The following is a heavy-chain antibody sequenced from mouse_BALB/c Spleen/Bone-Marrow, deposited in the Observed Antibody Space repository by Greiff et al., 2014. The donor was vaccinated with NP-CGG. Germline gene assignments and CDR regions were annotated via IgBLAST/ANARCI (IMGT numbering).Heavy chain of an antibody. CDR3: ARGVRQLGLPF. J-gene: IGHJ3*01. CDR1: GFNIRDTY. Sequence: EVQLQQSGAELVKPGASVKLSCTSSGFNIRDTYIHWVKQRPEQGLEWIGKIDPAKDNTEYDPKFQGKATITADTPSNTAYLQLSSLTSEDTAVYYCARGVRQLGLPFWGQETLVTVST. CDR2: IDPAKDNT. D-gene: IGHD3-2*01. V-gene: IGHV14-3*02.